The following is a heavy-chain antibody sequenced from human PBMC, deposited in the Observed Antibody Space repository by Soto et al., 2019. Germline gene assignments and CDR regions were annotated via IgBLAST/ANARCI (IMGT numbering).Heavy chain of an antibody. V-gene: IGHV3-11*05. CDR2: ISSSSSYT. J-gene: IGHJ3*02. Sequence: VQVVESGGGLVQPGRSLRLSCAASGFSFDDYAMHWVRQAPGKGLEWVSYISSSSSYTNYADSVKGRFTISRDNAKNSLYLQMNSLRAEDTAVYYCARDADILTGSDAFDIWGQGTMVTVSS. CDR3: ARDADILTGSDAFDI. D-gene: IGHD3-9*01. CDR1: GFSFDDYA.